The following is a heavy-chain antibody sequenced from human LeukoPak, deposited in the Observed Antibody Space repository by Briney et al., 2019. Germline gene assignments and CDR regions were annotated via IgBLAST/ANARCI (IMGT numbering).Heavy chain of an antibody. V-gene: IGHV3-30*04. J-gene: IGHJ4*02. CDR1: GFTFSSYA. D-gene: IGHD3-22*01. Sequence: RGCLRLSCAASGFTFSSYAMHWVRQAPGKGLEWVAVISYDGSNKYYADSVKGRFTISRDNSKNTLYLQMNSLRAEDTAVYYCARVAAVTMIVVAHFDYRGQGTLVTVSS. CDR3: ARVAAVTMIVVAHFDY. CDR2: ISYDGSNK.